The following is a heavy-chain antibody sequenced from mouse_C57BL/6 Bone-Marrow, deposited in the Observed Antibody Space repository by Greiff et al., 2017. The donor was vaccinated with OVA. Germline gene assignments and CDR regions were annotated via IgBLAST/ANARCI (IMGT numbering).Heavy chain of an antibody. Sequence: QVQLQQPGAELVRPGSSVKLSCKASGYTFTSYWMDWVKQRPGQGLEWIGNIYPSDSETHYNQKFKDKATLTVDKSSSTAYMQLSSLTSEDSAVYYCARASIYDGYYYAMDYGGRGTAVTVSA. CDR3: ARASIYDGYYYAMDY. CDR2: IYPSDSET. D-gene: IGHD2-3*01. J-gene: IGHJ4*01. V-gene: IGHV1-61*01. CDR1: GYTFTSYW.